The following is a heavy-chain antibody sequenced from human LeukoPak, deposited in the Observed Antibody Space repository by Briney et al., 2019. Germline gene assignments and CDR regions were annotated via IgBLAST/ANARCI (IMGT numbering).Heavy chain of an antibody. CDR3: ARVPNYYDSSGYYHDQFYFDY. Sequence: ASVKVSCKASGYTLTELSMHWVRQAPGKGLEWMGGFDPEDGGTIYAQKFQGRVTITADEFTTTVYMELSSLRYEDTAMYYCARVPNYYDSSGYYHDQFYFDYWGQGTLVTVSS. D-gene: IGHD3-22*01. V-gene: IGHV1-24*01. J-gene: IGHJ4*02. CDR2: FDPEDGGT. CDR1: GYTLTELS.